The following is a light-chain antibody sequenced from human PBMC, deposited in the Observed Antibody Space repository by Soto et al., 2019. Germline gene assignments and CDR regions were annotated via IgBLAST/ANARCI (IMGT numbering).Light chain of an antibody. CDR1: QSVSSY. J-gene: IGKJ1*01. Sequence: EIVLTQSPATLSLSPGERATLSCRASQSVSSYLAWYQQKPGQPPRLLIYDASNRATGIPARFSGSGSGTDFTLTIRRLEPEDFAVYYCLQRRDWPRTFGQGTKVEIK. CDR2: DAS. CDR3: LQRRDWPRT. V-gene: IGKV3-11*01.